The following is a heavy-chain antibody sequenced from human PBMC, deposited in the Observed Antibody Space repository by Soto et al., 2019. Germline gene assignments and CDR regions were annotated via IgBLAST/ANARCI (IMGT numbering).Heavy chain of an antibody. J-gene: IGHJ6*02. CDR2: INGDYGNT. Sequence: QAQLVQSVAEVKKPGASVKVSCKASGYASYSHAISWVRQAPGQGLEWMGRINGDYGNTQYAQKFRGRVTMTTDTSSTTVYMELTNLRSDDTAVYYCARCIQGDYHYGMDVWGQGTTVTVSS. CDR3: ARCIQGDYHYGMDV. CDR1: GYASYSHA. D-gene: IGHD5-18*01. V-gene: IGHV1-18*01.